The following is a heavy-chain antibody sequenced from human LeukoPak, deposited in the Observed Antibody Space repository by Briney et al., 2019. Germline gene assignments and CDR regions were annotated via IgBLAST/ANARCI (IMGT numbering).Heavy chain of an antibody. CDR1: GGSISSYY. CDR3: ARHLRQLFDY. CDR2: IYYSGST. V-gene: IGHV4-59*08. D-gene: IGHD6-13*01. J-gene: IGHJ4*02. Sequence: SETLSLTCTVSGGSISSYYWSWIRQPPGKGLEWIGYIYYSGSTNYNPSLKSRVTISVDTSTNQFSLKLSSVTAADTAVHYCARHLRQLFDYWGQGTLVTVSS.